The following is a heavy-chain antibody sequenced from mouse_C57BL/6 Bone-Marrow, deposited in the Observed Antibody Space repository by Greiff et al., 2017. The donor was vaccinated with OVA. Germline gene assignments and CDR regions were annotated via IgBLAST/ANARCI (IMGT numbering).Heavy chain of an antibody. V-gene: IGHV5-12*01. J-gene: IGHJ3*01. D-gene: IGHD2-3*01. Sequence: EVKLQESGGGLVQPGGSLKLSCAASGFTFSDYYMYWVRQTPEKRLEWVAYISNGGGSTYYPDTVKGRFTISRDNAKNTLYLQMSRLKSEDTAMYYCARHGGYYLFAYWGQGTRVTVSA. CDR3: ARHGGYYLFAY. CDR2: ISNGGGST. CDR1: GFTFSDYY.